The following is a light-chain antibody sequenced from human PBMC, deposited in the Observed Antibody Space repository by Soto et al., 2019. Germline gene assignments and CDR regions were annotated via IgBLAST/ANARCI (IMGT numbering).Light chain of an antibody. CDR2: EVT. CDR3: SSHTSGSTRV. J-gene: IGLJ1*01. V-gene: IGLV2-14*01. Sequence: QSVLTQPASVSGSPGQSIAISCTGTFSDVGGYDYVSWYQQHPDKAPKLMIYEVTKRPSGVSNRFSGSKSGNTASLTISWLQPEDEADYYCSSHTSGSTRVFGSGTKVTVL. CDR1: FSDVGGYDY.